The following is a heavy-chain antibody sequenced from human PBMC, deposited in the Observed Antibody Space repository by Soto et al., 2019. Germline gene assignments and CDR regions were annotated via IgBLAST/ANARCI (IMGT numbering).Heavy chain of an antibody. V-gene: IGHV3-30*18. CDR1: GFTFSSYG. J-gene: IGHJ4*02. CDR2: ISYDGSNK. CDR3: AKDHFRSYYDFWSAMYYFDY. Sequence: PGGSLRLSFAASGFTFSSYGMHWVRQAPGKGLEWVAVISYDGSNKYYADSVKGRFTISRDNPKNTLYLQMNSLRAEDTAVYYCAKDHFRSYYDFWSAMYYFDYWGQGTLVTVSS. D-gene: IGHD3-3*01.